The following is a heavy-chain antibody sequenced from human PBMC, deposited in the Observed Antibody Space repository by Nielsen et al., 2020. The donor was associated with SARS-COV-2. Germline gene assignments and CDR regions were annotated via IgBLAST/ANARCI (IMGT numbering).Heavy chain of an antibody. CDR3: ATMCSSSCRAHAFDI. V-gene: IGHV1-46*01. CDR1: GYTFTSYY. Sequence: ASVKVSCKASGYTFTSYYMHWVRQAPGQGLEWMGIINPSGGSTSYAQKFQGRVTMTRDTSTSTVYMELSSLRSEDTAVYYCATMCSSSCRAHAFDIWGQGTMVTVSS. CDR2: INPSGGST. D-gene: IGHD6-13*01. J-gene: IGHJ3*02.